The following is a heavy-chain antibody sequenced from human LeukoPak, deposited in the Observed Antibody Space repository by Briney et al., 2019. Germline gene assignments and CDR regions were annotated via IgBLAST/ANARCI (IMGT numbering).Heavy chain of an antibody. CDR1: GGSFSGYY. J-gene: IGHJ4*02. Sequence: SETLSLTCAVYGGSFSGYYWSWIRQPPGKGLEWIGEINHSGSTNYNPSLKSRVTISVDTSKNQFSLKLSSVTAADTAVYYCARDRGDSSSNLDYWGQGTLVTVSS. V-gene: IGHV4-34*01. CDR3: ARDRGDSSSNLDY. D-gene: IGHD6-6*01. CDR2: INHSGST.